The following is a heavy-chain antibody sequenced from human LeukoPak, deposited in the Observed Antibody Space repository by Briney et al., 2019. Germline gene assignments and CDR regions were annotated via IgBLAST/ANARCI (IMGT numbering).Heavy chain of an antibody. CDR3: TRRLDD. V-gene: IGHV3-7*01. CDR1: GFSFNSDW. CDR2: IKHGESEK. J-gene: IGHJ4*02. Sequence: GGSLRLSCAASGFSFNSDWMDWARQAPGKGLEWVANIKHGESEKNYLDSVKGRFTISGDNAQNSLYLQMNGLRVEDTAVYYCTRRLDDWGQGTLVTVSS. D-gene: IGHD3-16*01.